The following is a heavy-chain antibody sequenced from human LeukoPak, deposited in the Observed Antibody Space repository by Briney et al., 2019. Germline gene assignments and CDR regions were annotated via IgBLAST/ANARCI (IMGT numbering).Heavy chain of an antibody. CDR2: INPNSGDT. D-gene: IGHD2-21*01. J-gene: IGHJ1*01. CDR3: ARPDCGGDCRLIQY. Sequence: ASVKVSCKASGYTFTGYYIHWVRQSPGQGLEWVGWINPNSGDTEFAQKFQGRVTVTRDTSISTAYMELSRLRSDDTAVYYCARPDCGGDCRLIQYWGQGTLVTVSS. CDR1: GYTFTGYY. V-gene: IGHV1-2*02.